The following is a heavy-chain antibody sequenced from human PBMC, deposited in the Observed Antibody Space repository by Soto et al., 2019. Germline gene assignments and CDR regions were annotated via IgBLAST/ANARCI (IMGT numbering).Heavy chain of an antibody. D-gene: IGHD3-3*01. CDR2: ISGTGGTI. Sequence: GGSLRLSCAASGFTFSSYAMSWVRQAPGKGLEWVSAISGTGGTIYYADSVKGRFTISRDNAKNSLYLQMNSLRAEDTAVYYCARVQESAIFGVIIYYYYYMDVWGKGTPVTVSS. V-gene: IGHV3-23*01. CDR1: GFTFSSYA. J-gene: IGHJ6*03. CDR3: ARVQESAIFGVIIYYYYYMDV.